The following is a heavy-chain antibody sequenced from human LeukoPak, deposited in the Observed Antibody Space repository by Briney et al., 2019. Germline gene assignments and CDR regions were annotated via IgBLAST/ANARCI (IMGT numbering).Heavy chain of an antibody. J-gene: IGHJ4*02. V-gene: IGHV1-24*01. CDR1: GYTLTELS. CDR3: ATRGVGATFQFFDY. Sequence: ASVKVSCKVSGYTLTELSMHWVRQAPGKGLEWMGGFDPEDGETIYAQKFQGRVTMTEDTSTDTAYMELSSLRSEDTAVYYCATRGVGATFQFFDYWGQGTLATVSS. CDR2: FDPEDGET. D-gene: IGHD1-26*01.